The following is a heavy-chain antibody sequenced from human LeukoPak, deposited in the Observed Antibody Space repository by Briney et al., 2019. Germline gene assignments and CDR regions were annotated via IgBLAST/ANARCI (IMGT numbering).Heavy chain of an antibody. Sequence: PGGPLRLSCAASGFTFSTHWMHWARQAPGKGLEWVSRIISDRRSSSYANSVKGRFTISRDNAKSTLYRQMNSLRAEDTAVYYCARGGDGSNIYCDFDLWGRGTLVSVSS. V-gene: IGHV3-74*01. CDR3: ARGGDGSNIYCDFDL. CDR1: GFTFSTHW. D-gene: IGHD5-24*01. J-gene: IGHJ2*01. CDR2: IISDRRSS.